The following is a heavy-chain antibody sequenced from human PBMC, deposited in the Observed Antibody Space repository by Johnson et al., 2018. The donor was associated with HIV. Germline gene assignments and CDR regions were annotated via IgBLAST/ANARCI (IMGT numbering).Heavy chain of an antibody. CDR3: ARDRYYDSSGSHAFDI. D-gene: IGHD3-22*01. V-gene: IGHV3-33*01. J-gene: IGHJ3*02. CDR1: GFTFSNYG. CDR2: IWYDGSNK. Sequence: QMLLVESGGGVVQPGRSLRLSCAASGFTFSNYGMHWVRQTPGKGLEWVAVIWYDGSNKYYADSVKGRFTISRDNSENTLYLQMNSLKAEDTAVYYCARDRYYDSSGSHAFDIWGQGTMVTVSS.